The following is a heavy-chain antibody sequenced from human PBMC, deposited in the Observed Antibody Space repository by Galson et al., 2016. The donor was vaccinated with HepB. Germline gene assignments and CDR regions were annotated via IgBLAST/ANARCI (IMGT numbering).Heavy chain of an antibody. CDR2: ISSSSSYI. V-gene: IGHV3-21*01. CDR3: ARAVSWDYGDYAGY. J-gene: IGHJ4*02. CDR1: RFTFSAYE. D-gene: IGHD4-17*01. Sequence: SLRLSCAASRFTFSAYEMNWVRQAPGKGLEWVSCISSSSSYIYYGDSVKGRIPISRDNAKNSLYLQMNSLRAEDTAVYYCARAVSWDYGDYAGYWGQGTLVTVSS.